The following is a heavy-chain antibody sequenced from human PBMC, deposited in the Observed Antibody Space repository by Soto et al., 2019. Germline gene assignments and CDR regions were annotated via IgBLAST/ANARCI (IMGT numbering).Heavy chain of an antibody. J-gene: IGHJ6*02. D-gene: IGHD6-13*01. V-gene: IGHV5-10-1*01. CDR3: ARGPMAARLSSGMDV. CDR2: IDPSDSYT. CDR1: GYSFTSYW. Sequence: GESLKISCKGSGYSFTSYWISWVRQMPGKGLEWMGRIDPSDSYTNYSPSFQGHVTISADKSISTAYLQWSSLKASDTAMYYCARGPMAARLSSGMDVWGQGTTVTVSS.